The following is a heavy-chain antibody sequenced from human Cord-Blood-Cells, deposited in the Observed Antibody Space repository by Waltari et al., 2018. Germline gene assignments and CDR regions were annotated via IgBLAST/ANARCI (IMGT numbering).Heavy chain of an antibody. J-gene: IGHJ5*02. CDR2: SYSGGST. D-gene: IGHD3-10*01. Sequence: EVQLVESGGGLIQPGGSLRLSCAASGFTVSSNYISWVRQAPGKGLEWVSVSYSGGSTYYADSVKGRFTISRDNSKNTLYLQMNSLRAEDTAVYYCARVGGSGSYNWFDPWGQGTLVTVSS. CDR3: ARVGGSGSYNWFDP. V-gene: IGHV3-53*01. CDR1: GFTVSSNY.